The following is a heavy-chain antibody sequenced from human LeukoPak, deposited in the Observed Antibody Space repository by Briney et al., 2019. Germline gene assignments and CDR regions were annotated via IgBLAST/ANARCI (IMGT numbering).Heavy chain of an antibody. CDR2: INEDGSDK. J-gene: IGHJ5*02. D-gene: IGHD3-22*01. V-gene: IGHV3-7*01. CDR1: GFTFSNYW. CDR3: VSWVEKCYETSDYSLAPSNS. Sequence: GGSLTLSCSASGFTFSNYWMSWIPPAPGEGLEWAAHINEDGSDKYYVAPVKGRFTISKDNAKNSLYLQMNRLRVEDTAVYYCVSWVEKCYETSDYSLAPSNSWGQGTLVTVSS.